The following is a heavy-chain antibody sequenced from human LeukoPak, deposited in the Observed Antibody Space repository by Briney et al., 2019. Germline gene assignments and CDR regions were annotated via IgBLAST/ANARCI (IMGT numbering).Heavy chain of an antibody. J-gene: IGHJ4*02. V-gene: IGHV3-23*01. CDR3: AKDVAPYGGNPGFDH. D-gene: IGHD4-17*01. CDR1: GFTFSSYA. CDR2: ISGSGGST. Sequence: PGGSLRLSCAASGFTFSSYAMSWVRQAPGKGLESVSAISGSGGSTYYADSVKGRFTISRDNSKNTLYLQMNSLRAEDTAVYYCAKDVAPYGGNPGFDHWGQGTLVTVSS.